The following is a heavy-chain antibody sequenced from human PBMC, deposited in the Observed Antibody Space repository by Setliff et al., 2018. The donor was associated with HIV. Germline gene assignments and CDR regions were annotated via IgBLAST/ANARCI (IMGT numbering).Heavy chain of an antibody. CDR3: ARAAAAGTRCFDL. V-gene: IGHV4-31*02. CDR2: ISYSGST. D-gene: IGHD6-13*01. CDR1: GGSMRGGGNY. J-gene: IGHJ2*01. Sequence: VSGGSMRGGGNYWSWIRQHPGKGLEWIGYISYSGSTYYNPSLNSRLTISIDTSKNQFSLKLSSLTAADTAVYYCARAAAAGTRCFDLWGRGTLVTVSS.